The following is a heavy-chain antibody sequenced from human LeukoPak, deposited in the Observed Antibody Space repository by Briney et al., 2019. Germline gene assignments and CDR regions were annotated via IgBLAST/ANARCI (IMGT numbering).Heavy chain of an antibody. CDR2: ISSSSSYI. CDR3: ARVSYYDSSGYYYYYYYYYMDV. V-gene: IGHV3-21*01. CDR1: GFTFSSYS. D-gene: IGHD3-22*01. Sequence: PGGSLRLSCAASGFTFSSYSMNWVRQAPGKGLEWVSSISSSSSYIYYADSVKGRFTISRDNAKNSLYLQMNSLRAEDTAVYYCARVSYYDSSGYYYYYYYYYMDVWGKGTTVTVSS. J-gene: IGHJ6*03.